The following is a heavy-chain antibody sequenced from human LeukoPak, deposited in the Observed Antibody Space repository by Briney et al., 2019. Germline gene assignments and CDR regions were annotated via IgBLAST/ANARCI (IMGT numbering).Heavy chain of an antibody. Sequence: GASVKVSCKVSGYTLTELSMHWVRQAPGKGLEWMGGFDPEDGETIYAQKFQGRVTITADKSTSTAYMELSSLRSEDTAVYYCAREPLKCSGGSCYFQHWGQGTLVTVSS. CDR3: AREPLKCSGGSCYFQH. CDR2: FDPEDGET. CDR1: GYTLTELS. V-gene: IGHV1-24*01. D-gene: IGHD2-15*01. J-gene: IGHJ1*01.